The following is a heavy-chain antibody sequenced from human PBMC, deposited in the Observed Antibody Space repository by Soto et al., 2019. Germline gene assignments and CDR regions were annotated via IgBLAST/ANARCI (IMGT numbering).Heavy chain of an antibody. V-gene: IGHV3-30*03. D-gene: IGHD2-15*01. Sequence: PGGSLRLSCAASGFTFSDYCMHWVRQAPGKGLEWVAVISYDGSNKYYADSVKGRFTISRDNSKNTLYLEMNSLRAEDTAVYYCARVLREGYCSGGSCSPLDYWGQGTLVTVSS. CDR1: GFTFSDYC. J-gene: IGHJ4*02. CDR2: ISYDGSNK. CDR3: ARVLREGYCSGGSCSPLDY.